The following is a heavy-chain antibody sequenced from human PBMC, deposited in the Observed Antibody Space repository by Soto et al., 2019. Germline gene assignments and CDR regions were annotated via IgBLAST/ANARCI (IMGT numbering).Heavy chain of an antibody. J-gene: IGHJ4*02. V-gene: IGHV3-23*01. D-gene: IGHD3-3*01. CDR3: AKSGFRDDFWSGSFDY. CDR2: ISGSGGST. CDR1: GFTFSSYA. Sequence: GGSLRLSCAASGFTFSSYAMSWVRQAPGKGLEWVSAISGSGGSTYYADSVKGRFTISRDNSKNTLYLQMNSLRAEDTAVYYCAKSGFRDDFWSGSFDYWGQGTLVTVSS.